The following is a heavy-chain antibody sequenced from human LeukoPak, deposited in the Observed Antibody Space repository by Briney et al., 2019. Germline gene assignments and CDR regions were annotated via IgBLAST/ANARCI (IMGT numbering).Heavy chain of an antibody. D-gene: IGHD5-18*01. J-gene: IGHJ4*02. CDR1: GFTFSSYS. V-gene: IGHV3-30*18. CDR3: AKDHTASRFHYFDY. Sequence: GGSLRLSCAASGFTFSSYSMNWVRQAPGKGLKWVAVISYDGSNKYYADSAKGRFTISRDNSKNTLYLQMNSLRAEDTAVYYCAKDHTASRFHYFDYWGQGTLVTVSS. CDR2: ISYDGSNK.